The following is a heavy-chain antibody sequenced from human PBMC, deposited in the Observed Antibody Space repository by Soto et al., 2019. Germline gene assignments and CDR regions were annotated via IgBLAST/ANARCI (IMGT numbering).Heavy chain of an antibody. Sequence: SQTLSLTCVISGDSVSSNSAAWNWIRQSPSRGLEWLGRTYYRSKWYNDYVGSVKSRITINPDTSKNQFSLQLNSMTPEDTAVYYCARATWLDYAFDIWGKGKTVTVSS. CDR2: TYYRSKWYN. V-gene: IGHV6-1*01. D-gene: IGHD6-19*01. J-gene: IGHJ3*02. CDR3: ARATWLDYAFDI. CDR1: GDSVSSNSAA.